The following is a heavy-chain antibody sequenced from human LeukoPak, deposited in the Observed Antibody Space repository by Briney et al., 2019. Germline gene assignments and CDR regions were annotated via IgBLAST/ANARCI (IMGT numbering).Heavy chain of an antibody. D-gene: IGHD3-10*01. CDR1: GGSFSAYY. Sequence: SETLSLTCAVYGGSFSAYYWSLIRQPPGKGLEWIGYIYYSGSTYYNPSLKSRVTISVDTSKNQFSLKLSSVTTADTAVYYCARVTAWQPMVRGALGNGDAFDIWGQGTMVTVSS. V-gene: IGHV4-30-4*01. CDR3: ARVTAWQPMVRGALGNGDAFDI. J-gene: IGHJ3*02. CDR2: IYYSGST.